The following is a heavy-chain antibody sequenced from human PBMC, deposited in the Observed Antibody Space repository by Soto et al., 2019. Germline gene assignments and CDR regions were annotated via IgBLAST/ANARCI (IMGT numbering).Heavy chain of an antibody. D-gene: IGHD3-22*01. J-gene: IGHJ4*02. CDR3: ARAYYYDSSGVGSDY. Sequence: QVQLVESGGGVVQPGRSLRLSCAASGFTFSSYAMHWVRQAPGKGLEWVAVISYDGSNKYYADSVKGRFTISRDNSKNTLYLQMNSLRAEDTAVYYCARAYYYDSSGVGSDYWCQGTLVTVSS. CDR1: GFTFSSYA. V-gene: IGHV3-30-3*01. CDR2: ISYDGSNK.